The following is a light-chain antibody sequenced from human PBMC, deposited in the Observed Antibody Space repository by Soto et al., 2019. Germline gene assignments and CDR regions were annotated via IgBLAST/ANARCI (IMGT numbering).Light chain of an antibody. V-gene: IGLV2-14*01. Sequence: QSALTQPASVSGSPGQSITISCTGSSSGLGGFNFVSWYQQHPGKAPKLMIYDVTNRPSGVSNRFSGSKSANTASLSISGLQAEDDADYYCSSYTSSNTWVFGGGTKLTVL. CDR2: DVT. CDR1: SSGLGGFNF. CDR3: SSYTSSNTWV. J-gene: IGLJ3*02.